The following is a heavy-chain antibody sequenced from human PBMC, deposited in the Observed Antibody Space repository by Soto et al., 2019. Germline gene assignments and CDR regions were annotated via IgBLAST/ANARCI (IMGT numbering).Heavy chain of an antibody. V-gene: IGHV4-31*03. D-gene: IGHD6-19*01. J-gene: IGHJ4*02. CDR3: ARAPRYSSGWALDY. CDR2: IYYSGST. CDR1: GGSISSSSYY. Sequence: SETLSLTCTVSGGSISSSSYYWGWIRQHPGKGLEWIGYIYYSGSTYYSPSLKSRVTISLDMSKNQFSLKLSSVTAADTAVYYCARAPRYSSGWALDYWGQGILVTVSS.